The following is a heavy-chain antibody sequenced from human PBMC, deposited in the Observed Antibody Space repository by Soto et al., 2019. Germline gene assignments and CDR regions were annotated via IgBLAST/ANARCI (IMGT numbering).Heavy chain of an antibody. D-gene: IGHD2-15*01. CDR1: GGSISSYY. Sequence: PSETLSLTCTVSGGSISSYYWSWIRQPPGKGLEWIGYIYYSGSTNYNPSLKSRVTISVDTSKNQFSLKLSSVTAADTAVYYCARVIVDFPRSRYRTYYFDYWGQGTLVTVSS. V-gene: IGHV4-59*01. CDR3: ARVIVDFPRSRYRTYYFDY. J-gene: IGHJ4*02. CDR2: IYYSGST.